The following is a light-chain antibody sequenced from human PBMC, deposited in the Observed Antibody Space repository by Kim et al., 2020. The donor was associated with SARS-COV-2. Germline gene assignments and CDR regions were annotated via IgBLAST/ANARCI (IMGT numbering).Light chain of an antibody. V-gene: IGKV3-15*01. CDR3: QQYNNWPQT. CDR2: GAS. CDR1: QGGSCY. Sequence: VSAGERSPPSCTSSQGGSCYLAWYQQKPGQAPRLLIDGASTRATGIPARFSGSGSGTEFTLTISSLQSEYFAVYYCQQYNNWPQTFGQGTKVDIK. J-gene: IGKJ1*01.